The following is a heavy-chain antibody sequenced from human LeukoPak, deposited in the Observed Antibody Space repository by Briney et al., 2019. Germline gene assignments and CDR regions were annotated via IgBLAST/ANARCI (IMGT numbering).Heavy chain of an antibody. D-gene: IGHD3-10*01. V-gene: IGHV3-23*01. CDR2: ISGSGGST. CDR1: GFTFSSYA. CDR3: ARDVTPYNYYALGD. J-gene: IGHJ4*02. Sequence: GGSLRLSCAASGFTFSSYAMSWVRQAPGKGLEWVSAISGSGGSTYYADSVKGRFTISRDNSKNTLYLQMNSLRAEDTAVYYCARDVTPYNYYALGDWGQGTLVTVSS.